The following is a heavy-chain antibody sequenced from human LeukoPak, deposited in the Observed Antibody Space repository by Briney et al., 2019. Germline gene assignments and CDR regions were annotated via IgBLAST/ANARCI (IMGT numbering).Heavy chain of an antibody. CDR2: ISAYNGNT. V-gene: IGHV1-18*01. J-gene: IGHJ4*02. D-gene: IGHD4-11*01. CDR3: ARTNPDCSPYCFDY. Sequence: ASVKVSCKASGYTFTSYGISWVRQAPGQGLEWMGWISAYNGNTNYAQKLQGRVTMTTDTSTSTAYMELRSLRSDDTAVYYCARTNPDCSPYCFDYWGQGTLVTVSS. CDR1: GYTFTSYG.